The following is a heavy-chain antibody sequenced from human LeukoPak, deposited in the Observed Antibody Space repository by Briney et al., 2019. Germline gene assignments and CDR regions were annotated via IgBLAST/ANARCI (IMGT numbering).Heavy chain of an antibody. CDR3: ASRAATLDYFDY. J-gene: IGHJ4*02. CDR2: ISGSGGST. D-gene: IGHD2-15*01. V-gene: IGHV3-23*01. CDR1: GFTFGDYA. Sequence: PGGSLRLSCTASGFTFGDYAMSWVRQAPGKGLEWVSAISGSGGSTYYADSVKGRFTISRDNSKNTLYLQMNSLRAEDTAVYYCASRAATLDYFDYWGQGTLVTVSS.